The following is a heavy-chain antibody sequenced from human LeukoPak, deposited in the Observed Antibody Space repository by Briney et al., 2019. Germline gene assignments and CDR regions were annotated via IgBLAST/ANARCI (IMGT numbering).Heavy chain of an antibody. J-gene: IGHJ1*01. D-gene: IGHD1-26*01. Sequence: GGSLRLSCAASGFSFSDYYMSWIRQAPGTGLEWVSFISSSGDNILYADSVKGRFTISRDNAKNSLYLQMNSLRAEDTAVYYCARDIVAVGATEYFHHWGQGTLVTVSS. CDR2: ISSSGDNI. CDR1: GFSFSDYY. CDR3: ARDIVAVGATEYFHH. V-gene: IGHV3-11*01.